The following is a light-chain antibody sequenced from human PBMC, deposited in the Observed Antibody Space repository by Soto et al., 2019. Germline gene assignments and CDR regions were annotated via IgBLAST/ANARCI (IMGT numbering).Light chain of an antibody. V-gene: IGKV1-6*01. J-gene: IGKJ4*01. CDR3: LQDYNYPLI. Sequence: AIQMTQFPSSLSASVGDRFTITCRSSQDIRSDLGWYQQRPGKAPKLLIYAASSLQSGVPSRFSGSGSGTDFTLTISSLQPEDFATYYCLQDYNYPLIFGGGTKVEIK. CDR1: QDIRSD. CDR2: AAS.